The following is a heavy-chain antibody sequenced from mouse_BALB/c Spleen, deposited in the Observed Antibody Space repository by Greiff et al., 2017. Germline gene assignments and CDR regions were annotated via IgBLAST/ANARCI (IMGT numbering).Heavy chain of an antibody. D-gene: IGHD3-3*01. Sequence: EVHLVESGGGLVKPGGSLKLSCAASGFTFSSYAMSWVRQTPEKRLEWVATISSGGSYTYYPDSVKGRFTISRDNAKNTLYLQMSSLRSEDSAMYYCARHRGTYYAMDYWGQGTSVTVAS. CDR2: ISSGGSYT. CDR3: ARHRGTYYAMDY. CDR1: GFTFSSYA. J-gene: IGHJ4*01. V-gene: IGHV5-9-3*01.